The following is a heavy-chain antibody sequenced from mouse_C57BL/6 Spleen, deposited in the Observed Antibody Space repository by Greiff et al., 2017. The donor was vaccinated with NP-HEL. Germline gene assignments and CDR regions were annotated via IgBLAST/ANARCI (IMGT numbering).Heavy chain of an antibody. V-gene: IGHV1-82*01. CDR3: ARSRGMGNYGDY. CDR1: GYAFSSSW. Sequence: QVQLKESGPELVKPGASVKISCKASGYAFSSSWMNWVKQRPGKGLEWIGRIYPGDGDTNYNGKFKGKATLTADKSSSTAYMQLSSLTSEDSAVYFCARSRGMGNYGDYWGQGTTLTVSS. J-gene: IGHJ2*01. CDR2: IYPGDGDT. D-gene: IGHD1-1*01.